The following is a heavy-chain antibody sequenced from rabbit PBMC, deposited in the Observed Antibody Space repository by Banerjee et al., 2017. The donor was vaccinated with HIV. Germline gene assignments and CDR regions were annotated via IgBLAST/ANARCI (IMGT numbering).Heavy chain of an antibody. Sequence: EQLVESGGGLVQPGGSLKLSCKASGFDFSSYGVSWVRQAPGKGLEWIGYIDPVFGSTYYASWAKGRFTISKTSSTVDLKMTSLTAADTATYFCARGGDAGTTYWNFNLWGQGTLVTVS. CDR1: GFDFSSYG. V-gene: IGHV1S21*01. J-gene: IGHJ4*01. CDR3: ARGGDAGTTYWNFNL. CDR2: IDPVFGST. D-gene: IGHD8-1*01.